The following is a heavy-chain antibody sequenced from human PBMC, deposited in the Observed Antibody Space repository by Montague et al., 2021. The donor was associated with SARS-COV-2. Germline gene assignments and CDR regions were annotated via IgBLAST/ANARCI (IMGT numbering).Heavy chain of an antibody. Sequence: SGTPYNNPSLKSRLTISVDTSKNQFSLKLTSVTAADTAVYYCARQKMTTLKSTAFDIWGQGTMVTV. CDR3: ARQKMTTLKSTAFDI. J-gene: IGHJ3*02. V-gene: IGHV4-39*01. D-gene: IGHD4-11*01. CDR2: SGTP.